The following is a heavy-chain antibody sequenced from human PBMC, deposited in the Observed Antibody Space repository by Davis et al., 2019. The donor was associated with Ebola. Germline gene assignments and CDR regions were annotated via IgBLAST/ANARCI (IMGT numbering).Heavy chain of an antibody. CDR2: IYSGDSDT. CDR1: GYSFTSYW. D-gene: IGHD4-17*01. V-gene: IGHV5-51*01. Sequence: PGGSLRLSCKGSGYSFTSYWIGWVRQVPGKGLEWMGIIYSGDSDTRYSPSFQGQVTISADKSISTAYLQWSSLKASDTAMYYCARLTVTTWSWFDPWGQGTLVTVSS. J-gene: IGHJ5*02. CDR3: ARLTVTTWSWFDP.